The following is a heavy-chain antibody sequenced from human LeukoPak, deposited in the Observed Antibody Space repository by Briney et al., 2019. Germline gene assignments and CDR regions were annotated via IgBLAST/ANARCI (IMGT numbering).Heavy chain of an antibody. V-gene: IGHV4-34*01. CDR3: ARLRGRGYGMDV. J-gene: IGHJ6*02. CDR2: INHSGSN. D-gene: IGHD1-26*01. CDR1: GGSFSGYY. Sequence: SETLSLTCAVYGGSFSGYYWRWVRQHPGKGMEWVGEINHSGSNNYNPSLKSRVTISEKTYNNQFSLKLSSVTAADTAVYYCARLRGRGYGMDVWGQGTTVTVSS.